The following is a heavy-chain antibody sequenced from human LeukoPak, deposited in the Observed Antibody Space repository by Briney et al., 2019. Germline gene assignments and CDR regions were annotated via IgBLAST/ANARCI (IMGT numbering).Heavy chain of an antibody. Sequence: GGSLRLSCAASGFTFSSYSMNWVRQAPGKGLEWVSSISSSGGGIYYADSVKGRFTISRDNAENSLYLQMNSLRAEDTAVYYCARAMRRAAMGAFDIWGQGTMVTVSS. CDR2: ISSSGGGI. CDR3: ARAMRRAAMGAFDI. D-gene: IGHD2-2*01. J-gene: IGHJ3*02. CDR1: GFTFSSYS. V-gene: IGHV3-21*01.